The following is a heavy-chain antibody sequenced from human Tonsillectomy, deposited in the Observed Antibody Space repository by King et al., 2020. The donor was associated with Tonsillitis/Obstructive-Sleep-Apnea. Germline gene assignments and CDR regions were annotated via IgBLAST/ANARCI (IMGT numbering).Heavy chain of an antibody. D-gene: IGHD5/OR15-5a*01. CDR3: ARVYYYYYYMDV. CDR1: GGSVSRDSYY. V-gene: IGHV4-61*01. J-gene: IGHJ6*03. CDR2: IYYSGSA. Sequence: QLQESGPGLVKPSETLSLTCTVSGGSVSRDSYYWSWIRQPPGKGLEWIGSIYYSGSANYNPSLKSRVTISVDTSKNQFSLKLRSLTAADTAVYYCARVYYYYYYMDVWGKGTTVTVSS.